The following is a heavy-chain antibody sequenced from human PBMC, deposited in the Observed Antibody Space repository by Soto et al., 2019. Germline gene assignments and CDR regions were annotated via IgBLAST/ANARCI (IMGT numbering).Heavy chain of an antibody. V-gene: IGHV1-8*01. J-gene: IGHJ4*02. CDR2: MNPNSGNT. CDR3: ARDVSYYYGSGSYLFGS. D-gene: IGHD3-10*01. CDR1: GYTFTSYD. Sequence: ASVKVSCKASGYTFTSYDINWVRQATGQGLEWMGWMNPNSGNTGYAQKFQGRVTMTRNTSISTAYMELSSLRSEDTPVYYCARDVSYYYGSGSYLFGSWGQGTLVTVSS.